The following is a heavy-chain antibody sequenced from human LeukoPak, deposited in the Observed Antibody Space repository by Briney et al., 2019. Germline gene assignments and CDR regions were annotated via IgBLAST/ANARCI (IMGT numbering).Heavy chain of an antibody. CDR3: ARSRGIAAAGDFDY. CDR1: GYTFTGYY. CDR2: INPNSGGT. D-gene: IGHD6-13*01. Sequence: EASVKVSCKASGYTFTGYYMHWVRQAPGQGLEWMGWINPNSGGTNYAQKFQGRVTMTRDTSISTAYMELSRLRSDDTAVYYCARSRGIAAAGDFDYWGQGTLVTVSS. J-gene: IGHJ4*02. V-gene: IGHV1-2*02.